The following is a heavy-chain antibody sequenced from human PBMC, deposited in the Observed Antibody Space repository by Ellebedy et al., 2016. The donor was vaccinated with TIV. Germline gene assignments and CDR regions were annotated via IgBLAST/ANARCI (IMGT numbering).Heavy chain of an antibody. CDR1: GFSLSTSGVG. CDR2: IYWNDDK. D-gene: IGHD3-22*01. CDR3: AHRLLLRHAFDI. Sequence: SGPTLVXPTQTLTLPCTFSGFSLSTSGVGVGWFRQPPGKALEWLALIYWNDDKRYSPSLKSRLTITKDTSTNQVVLTMTNMDPVDTATYYCAHRLLLRHAFDIWGQGTMVTVSS. V-gene: IGHV2-5*01. J-gene: IGHJ3*02.